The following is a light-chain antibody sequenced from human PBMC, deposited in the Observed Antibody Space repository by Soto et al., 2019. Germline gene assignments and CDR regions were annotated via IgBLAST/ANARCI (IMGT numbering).Light chain of an antibody. J-gene: IGLJ1*01. CDR3: AAWDDSLNGREV. V-gene: IGLV1-44*01. CDR1: SSNIGSNS. Sequence: QSVLTQPHSASGTPGQRVTISGSGRSSNIGSNSVNWYQQLPGAAPKLLIYSNNQRPSGVPDRFSGSKSGTSASLAISGLQSQDEPDYYCAAWDDSLNGREVFGTGTKLTVL. CDR2: SNN.